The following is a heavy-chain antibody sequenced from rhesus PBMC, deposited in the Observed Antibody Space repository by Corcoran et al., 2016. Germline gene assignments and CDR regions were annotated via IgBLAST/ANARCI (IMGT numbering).Heavy chain of an antibody. Sequence: EVQLVQSGAEVQKPGASVKISCKASGYTFTDYYVHWVRQAPGKGLEWMGRFDPEDGEAIHAQKFQDRVTITADTSTDTAYMELSSLRSEDTAAYYCARGYCIGSDCYAYFDYWGQGVLVTVSS. CDR1: GYTFTDYY. J-gene: IGHJ4*01. CDR2: FDPEDGEA. V-gene: IGHV1-111*02. D-gene: IGHD2-21*01. CDR3: ARGYCIGSDCYAYFDY.